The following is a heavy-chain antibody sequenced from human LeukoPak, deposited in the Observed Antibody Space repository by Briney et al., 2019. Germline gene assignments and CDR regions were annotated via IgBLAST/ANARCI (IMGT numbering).Heavy chain of an antibody. CDR3: ARPRSSGYYSGAFDI. V-gene: IGHV4-39*01. J-gene: IGHJ3*02. CDR2: IYYSGST. D-gene: IGHD3-22*01. Sequence: SETLSLTCTVSGGSISSSSYYWGWIRQPPGKGPEWIGSIYYSGSTYYNPSLKSRVTISVDTAKNQFSLKLSSVTAADTAVYYCARPRSSGYYSGAFDIWGQGTMVTVSS. CDR1: GGSISSSSYY.